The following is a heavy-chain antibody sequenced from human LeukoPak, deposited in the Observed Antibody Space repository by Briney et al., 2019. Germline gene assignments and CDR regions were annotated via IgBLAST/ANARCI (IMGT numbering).Heavy chain of an antibody. D-gene: IGHD2-21*02. CDR1: GGSISSSSYY. V-gene: IGHV4-39*07. J-gene: IGHJ1*01. CDR3: ASRHVVVTASYFQH. CDR2: IYYSGST. Sequence: SETLSLTCTVSGGSISSSSYYWGWIRQPPGKGLEWIGSIYYSGSTYYNPSLKSRVTISVDTSKNQFSLKLSSVTAADTAVYYCASRHVVVTASYFQHWGQGTLVTVSS.